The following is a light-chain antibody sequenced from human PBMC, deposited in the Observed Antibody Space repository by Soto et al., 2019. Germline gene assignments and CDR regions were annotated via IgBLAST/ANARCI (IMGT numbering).Light chain of an antibody. CDR2: GAS. V-gene: IGKV3-15*01. CDR1: QSVSSS. Sequence: EIEMTQSPATVSVSAGERATVSCRASQSVSSSLAWYQQKPGQAPKLLIYGASTWATGVPARFSGSGSGTDFTLTISSLQPEDFAVYYCQQDNTLPLTFGGGTKLEIK. J-gene: IGKJ4*01. CDR3: QQDNTLPLT.